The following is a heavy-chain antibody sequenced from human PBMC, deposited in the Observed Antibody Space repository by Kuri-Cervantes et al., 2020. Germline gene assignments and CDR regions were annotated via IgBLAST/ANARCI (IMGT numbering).Heavy chain of an antibody. CDR1: GFTVSSNY. V-gene: IGHV3-53*01. Sequence: GESLKISCAASGFTVSSNYMGWVRQAPGKGLEWVSVIYSGGSTYYADSVKGRFTISRDNSKNTLYLQMNSLRAEDTAVYYCAKRYDYVWGSYRGTDYFDYWGQGTLVTVSS. CDR2: IYSGGST. CDR3: AKRYDYVWGSYRGTDYFDY. D-gene: IGHD3-16*02. J-gene: IGHJ4*02.